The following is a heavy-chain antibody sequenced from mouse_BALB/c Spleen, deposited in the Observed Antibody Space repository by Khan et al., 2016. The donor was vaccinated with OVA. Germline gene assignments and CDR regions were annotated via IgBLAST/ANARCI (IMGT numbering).Heavy chain of an antibody. J-gene: IGHJ4*01. Sequence: QLQQSGAELARPGASVKMSCKASGYTFTSHTMHWVKQRPGQGLEWIGYINPRSDYTQYNQKFNDKATLTADISSSTAYMQLSSLTSEDSAVYYCARRTTEYALDYWGQGTSVTVSS. V-gene: IGHV1-4*01. D-gene: IGHD2-14*01. CDR2: INPRSDYT. CDR3: ARRTTEYALDY. CDR1: GYTFTSHT.